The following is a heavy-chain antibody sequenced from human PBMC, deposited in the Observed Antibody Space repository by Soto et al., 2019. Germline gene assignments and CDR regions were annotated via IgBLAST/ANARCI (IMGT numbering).Heavy chain of an antibody. Sequence: GESLKISCKGLGFSFTTYWIGWMSQMPGKGLEWMGIIYPGDSDTRYSPSFQGQVTISADKSISTAYLQWSSLKASDTAMYYCARSLVYPPTYGMDVWGQGTTVTVSS. CDR2: IYPGDSDT. D-gene: IGHD3-16*02. CDR1: GFSFTTYW. V-gene: IGHV5-51*01. J-gene: IGHJ6*02. CDR3: ARSLVYPPTYGMDV.